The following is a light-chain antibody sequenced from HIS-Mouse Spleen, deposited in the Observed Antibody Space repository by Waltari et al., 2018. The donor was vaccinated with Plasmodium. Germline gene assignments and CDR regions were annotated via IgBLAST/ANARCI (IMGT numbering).Light chain of an antibody. CDR2: SNN. CDR1: SSNLGGNT. Sequence: QSVLTQPPSASGTPGPRDPISYSGSSSNLGGNTVNWYQQPPGTAPKLLIYSNNQRPSGVPDRFSGSKSGTSASLAISGLQSEDEADYYCAAWDDSLNGPVFGGGTKLTVL. J-gene: IGLJ2*01. V-gene: IGLV1-44*01. CDR3: AAWDDSLNGPV.